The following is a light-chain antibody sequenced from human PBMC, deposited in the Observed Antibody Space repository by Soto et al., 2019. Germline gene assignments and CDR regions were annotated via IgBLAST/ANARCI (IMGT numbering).Light chain of an antibody. CDR2: AAS. CDR3: QQYGSTSWT. V-gene: IGKV3-11*01. J-gene: IGKJ1*01. CDR1: QSVSSY. Sequence: EIQLTQSPSTLSLSPGDRATLTCRASQSVSSYLAWYQHKPGQAPELLIYAASNRATGIPARFSGSGSGTDVTLPISSLEPEDFAVYYCQQYGSTSWTFGQGTKVDIK.